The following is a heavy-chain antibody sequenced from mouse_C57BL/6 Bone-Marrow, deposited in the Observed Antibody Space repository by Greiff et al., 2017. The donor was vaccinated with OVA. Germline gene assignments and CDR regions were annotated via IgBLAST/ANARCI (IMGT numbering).Heavy chain of an antibody. D-gene: IGHD2-2*01. V-gene: IGHV1-53*01. Sequence: QVQLQQPGTELVKPGASVKLSCKASGYTFTSYWMHWVKQRPGQGLEWIGNINPSNGGTNYNEKFKSKATLTVDKSSSTAYMQLSSLTSEDSAVYCCADGGYGYGPWFAYWGQGTLVTVSA. CDR1: GYTFTSYW. CDR3: ADGGYGYGPWFAY. CDR2: INPSNGGT. J-gene: IGHJ3*01.